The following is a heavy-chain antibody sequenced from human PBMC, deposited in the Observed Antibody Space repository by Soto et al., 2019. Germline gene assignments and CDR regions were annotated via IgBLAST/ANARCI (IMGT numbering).Heavy chain of an antibody. CDR1: GFTFSSYW. CDR3: ARVSRSISPWELRQDY. V-gene: IGHV3-7*03. D-gene: IGHD1-26*01. Sequence: GGSLRLSCAASGFTFSSYWMSWVRQAPGKGLEWVANIKQDGSEKYYVDSVKGRFTISRDNAKNSLYLQMNSLRAEDTAVYYCARVSRSISPWELRQDYWGQGTLVTVSS. J-gene: IGHJ4*02. CDR2: IKQDGSEK.